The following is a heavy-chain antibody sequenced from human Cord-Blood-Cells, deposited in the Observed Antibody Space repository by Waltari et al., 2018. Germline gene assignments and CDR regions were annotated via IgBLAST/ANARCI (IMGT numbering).Heavy chain of an antibody. CDR2: IIPIFGTA. V-gene: IGHV1-69*01. J-gene: IGHJ4*02. Sequence: QVQLVQSGAEVKKPGSSVKVSCKASGGTFSSYAISWVLQAPGQGLEWMGGIIPIFGTANYAQKFQGRVTITADESTSTAYMELSSMRSEDTAVYYCARESLTATEFWSGYYDYWGQGTLVTVSS. CDR3: ARESLTATEFWSGYYDY. D-gene: IGHD3-3*01. CDR1: GGTFSSYA.